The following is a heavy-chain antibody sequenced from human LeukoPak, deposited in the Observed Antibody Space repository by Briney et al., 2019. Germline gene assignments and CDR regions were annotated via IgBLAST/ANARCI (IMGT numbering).Heavy chain of an antibody. Sequence: GGSLRLSCVASGFTFKNYIMTWVRQAPGQGLSWVSSISGSGTIVYYADSVKGRFTISRDNAKNSLYLQMNSLRAEDTAVYYCARDRYSSSSEGYWGQGTLVTVSS. V-gene: IGHV3-21*01. D-gene: IGHD6-6*01. CDR3: ARDRYSSSSEGY. CDR2: ISGSGTIV. J-gene: IGHJ4*02. CDR1: GFTFKNYI.